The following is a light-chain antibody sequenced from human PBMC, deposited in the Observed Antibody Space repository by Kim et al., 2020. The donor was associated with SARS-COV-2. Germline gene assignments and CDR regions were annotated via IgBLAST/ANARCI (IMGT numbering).Light chain of an antibody. CDR1: QNVSSSY. V-gene: IGKV3-20*01. CDR2: GAS. Sequence: EIVLTQSPGTLSLPPGERATLSCRASQNVSSSYLAWYQQKPGQAPRLLIYGASSRATGIPDRFSGSGSGTDFTLTISRLEPEDFAVYYCQQYGSSPPLTFGGGTKVDIK. J-gene: IGKJ4*01. CDR3: QQYGSSPPLT.